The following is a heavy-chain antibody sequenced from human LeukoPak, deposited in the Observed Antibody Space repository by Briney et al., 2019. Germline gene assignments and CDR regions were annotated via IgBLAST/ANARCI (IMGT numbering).Heavy chain of an antibody. Sequence: GGSLRLSCAASGFTFSSYTMNWVRQAPGKGLEWVSSITTSGGYVYYADSVRGRFTISRDNASNSLYLRMSTLRVEDTAVYFCARGKGYYDSGSYYIDYWGQGTLVTVSS. CDR1: GFTFSSYT. CDR3: ARGKGYYDSGSYYIDY. CDR2: ITTSGGYV. D-gene: IGHD3-10*01. J-gene: IGHJ4*02. V-gene: IGHV3-21*04.